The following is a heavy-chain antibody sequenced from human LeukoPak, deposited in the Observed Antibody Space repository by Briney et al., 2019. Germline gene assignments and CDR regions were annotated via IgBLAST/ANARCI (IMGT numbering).Heavy chain of an antibody. V-gene: IGHV1-18*01. CDR3: ARAPTMIVVPLDY. CDR2: ISVYNGNT. J-gene: IGHJ4*02. Sequence: ASVKVSCKASGYTFTNYGISWVRQAPGQGLEWMGWISVYNGNTNYAQKLQGKITMTTDTSTSTAYMELRSLRSDDTAVYYCARAPTMIVVPLDYWGQGTLVTVSS. D-gene: IGHD3-22*01. CDR1: GYTFTNYG.